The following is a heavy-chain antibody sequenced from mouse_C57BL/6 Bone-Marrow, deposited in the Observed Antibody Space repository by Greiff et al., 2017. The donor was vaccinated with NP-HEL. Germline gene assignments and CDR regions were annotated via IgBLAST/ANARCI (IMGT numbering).Heavy chain of an antibody. CDR3: ARPHYGSSPWFAY. V-gene: IGHV1-81*01. J-gene: IGHJ3*01. CDR2: IYPRSGNT. D-gene: IGHD1-1*01. Sequence: QVQLQQSGAELARPGASVKLSCKASGYNFTSYGISWVKQRTGQGLEWIGEIYPRSGNTYYNEKFKGKATLTADKSSSTAYMELRSLTSEDSAVYFCARPHYGSSPWFAYWGQGTLVTVSA. CDR1: GYNFTSYG.